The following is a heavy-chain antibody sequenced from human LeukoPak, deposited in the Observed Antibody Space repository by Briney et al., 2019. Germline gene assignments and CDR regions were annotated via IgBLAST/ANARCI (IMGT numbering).Heavy chain of an antibody. CDR2: INTNTGNP. J-gene: IGHJ4*02. CDR3: ARDLSTITMIVVALDY. V-gene: IGHV7-4-1*02. D-gene: IGHD3-22*01. CDR1: GYTFTSYA. Sequence: ASVKVSCKASGYTFTSYAMNWVRQAPGQGLEWMGWINTNTGNPTYAQGFTGRFVFSLDTSVSTAYLQISSLKAEDTAVYYCARDLSTITMIVVALDYWGQGTLVTVSS.